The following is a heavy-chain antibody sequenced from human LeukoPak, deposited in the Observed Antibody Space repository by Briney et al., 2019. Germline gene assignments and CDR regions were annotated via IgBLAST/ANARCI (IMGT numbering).Heavy chain of an antibody. V-gene: IGHV3-74*01. Sequence: QPGGSLRLSCAASGFTFSNYRMHWVRQAPGKGLVWVSRINSDGSSTNYADSVKGRLTISRDSAKNSLYLQMNSLRDEDTAAYYCARGGSGSNYPFDDWGQGTLVTVSS. CDR1: GFTFSNYR. D-gene: IGHD3-10*01. J-gene: IGHJ4*02. CDR3: ARGGSGSNYPFDD. CDR2: INSDGSST.